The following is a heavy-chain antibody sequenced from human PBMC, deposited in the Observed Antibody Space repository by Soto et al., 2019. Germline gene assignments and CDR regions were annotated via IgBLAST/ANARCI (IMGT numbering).Heavy chain of an antibody. CDR3: ARDSRDGDYVNWFDP. Sequence: PSETLSLTCAVSSGSISSSNWWSWVRQPPGKGLEWIGEIYHSGSTNYNPSLKSRVTISVDKSKNQFSLKLSSVTAADTAVYYCARDSRDGDYVNWFDPWGQGTLVTVSS. J-gene: IGHJ5*02. CDR2: IYHSGST. D-gene: IGHD4-17*01. V-gene: IGHV4-4*02. CDR1: SGSISSSNW.